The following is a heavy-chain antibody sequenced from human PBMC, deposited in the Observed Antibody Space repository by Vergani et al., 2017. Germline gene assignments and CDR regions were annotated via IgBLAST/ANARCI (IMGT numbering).Heavy chain of an antibody. Sequence: QLVQSGAEVKKPGASVKISCKASGYTFSSYGISWVRQAPGQWLEWMGWISDYNGDTKYAQKLQGRVTMTTDTSTTTVYMELRSLRSDDTAVYYCARDRRYYFDSSGYIRFDPWGQGTLVTVSS. CDR1: GYTFSSYG. CDR2: ISDYNGDT. J-gene: IGHJ5*02. V-gene: IGHV1-18*01. D-gene: IGHD3-22*01. CDR3: ARDRRYYFDSSGYIRFDP.